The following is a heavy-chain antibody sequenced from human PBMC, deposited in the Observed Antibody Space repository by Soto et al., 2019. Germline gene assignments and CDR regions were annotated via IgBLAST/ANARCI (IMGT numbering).Heavy chain of an antibody. J-gene: IGHJ4*02. D-gene: IGHD6-13*01. Sequence: SETLSLTCAVSGGSISSSNWWSWVRQPPGKGLEWIGEIYHSGSTNYNPSLKSRVTISVDKSKNQFSLKLSSVTAADTAVYYCARVDSYSSSWFDYWGQGTLVTVSS. CDR3: ARVDSYSSSWFDY. V-gene: IGHV4-4*02. CDR2: IYHSGST. CDR1: GGSISSSNW.